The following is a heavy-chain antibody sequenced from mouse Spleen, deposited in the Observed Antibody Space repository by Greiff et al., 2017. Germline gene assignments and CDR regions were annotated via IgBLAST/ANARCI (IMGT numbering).Heavy chain of an antibody. Sequence: EVKLMESGGGLVQPGGSLRLSCATSGFTFTDYYMSWVRQPPGKALAWLGFIRNKANGYTTEYSASVKGRFTISRDNSQSILYLQMNTLRAEDSATYYCARDMDVWGAGTTVTVSS. J-gene: IGHJ1*01. V-gene: IGHV7-3*02. CDR3: ARDMDV. CDR1: GFTFTDYY. CDR2: IRNKANGYTT.